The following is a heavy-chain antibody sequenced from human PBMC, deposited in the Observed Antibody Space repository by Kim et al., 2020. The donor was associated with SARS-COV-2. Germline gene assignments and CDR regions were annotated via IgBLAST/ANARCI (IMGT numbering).Heavy chain of an antibody. CDR1: GFTFRSYW. Sequence: GGSLRLSCAASGFTFRSYWMHWVRQTPGKGLVWVSRINSDGSSTSYADSVKGRITISRDNAKNTLYLQMNSLRAEDTAVYYCARGLEYDFWSAYYGGGSYYGMDVWGQGTTVTVSS. D-gene: IGHD3-3*01. CDR2: INSDGSST. V-gene: IGHV3-74*01. CDR3: ARGLEYDFWSAYYGGGSYYGMDV. J-gene: IGHJ6*02.